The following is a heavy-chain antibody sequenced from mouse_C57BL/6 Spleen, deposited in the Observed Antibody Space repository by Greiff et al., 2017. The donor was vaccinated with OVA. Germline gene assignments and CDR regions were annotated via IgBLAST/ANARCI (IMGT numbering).Heavy chain of an antibody. J-gene: IGHJ4*01. D-gene: IGHD2-5*01. V-gene: IGHV10-1*01. CDR3: VRQGYSNFDYYAMDY. Sequence: EVKLVESGGGLVQPKGSLKLSCAASGFSFNTYAMNWVRQAPGKGLEWVARIRSKSNNYATYYADSVKDRFTISRDDSESMLYLQMNNLKTEDTAMYYCVRQGYSNFDYYAMDYWGQGTSVTVSS. CDR2: IRSKSNNYAT. CDR1: GFSFNTYA.